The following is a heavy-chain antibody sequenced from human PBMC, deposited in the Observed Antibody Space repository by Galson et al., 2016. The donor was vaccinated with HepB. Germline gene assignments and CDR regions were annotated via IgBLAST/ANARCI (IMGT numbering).Heavy chain of an antibody. CDR2: LSPSGTST. CDR1: RFTFSSYG. V-gene: IGHV3-23*01. D-gene: IGHD5-24*01. CDR3: ARDQRWLQFGKDAFDL. Sequence: SLRLSCAASRFTFSSYGMSWVRQAPGKGLEWVSGLSPSGTSTHYADSVKGLFSISRDNSKTTLYLQMNSLRVEDTALYYCARDQRWLQFGKDAFDLWGQGTFVIVSS. J-gene: IGHJ3*01.